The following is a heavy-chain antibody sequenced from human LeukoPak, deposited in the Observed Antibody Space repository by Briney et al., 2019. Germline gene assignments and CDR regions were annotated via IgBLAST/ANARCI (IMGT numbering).Heavy chain of an antibody. J-gene: IGHJ5*02. V-gene: IGHV1-24*01. CDR3: ATGSSRWYIVNNNWFDP. CDR2: FYPEDGET. Sequence: GASVKVSCKVSGYTLTELSVHWVRQAPGKGLEWMGGFYPEDGETIYAQKFQGRVTMTEDTSPDTAYMELSSLKSEDTAVYYCATGSSRWYIVNNNWFDPWGQGTLVTVSS. D-gene: IGHD6-13*01. CDR1: GYTLTELS.